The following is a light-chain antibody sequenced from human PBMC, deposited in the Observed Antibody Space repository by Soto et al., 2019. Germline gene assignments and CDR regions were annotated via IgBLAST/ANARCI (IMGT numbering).Light chain of an antibody. CDR3: QQYNSYSRS. V-gene: IGKV1-5*01. CDR1: QSINIW. J-gene: IGKJ4*01. Sequence: DIQMTQSPSTLSASVGDRVTITCRASQSINIWLAWYQQKPGKAPKLLIYVASSLQSGVPSRFRGSTSGTEFTLTISSLQPDDFATYYCQQYNSYSRSFGGGTKVDIK. CDR2: VAS.